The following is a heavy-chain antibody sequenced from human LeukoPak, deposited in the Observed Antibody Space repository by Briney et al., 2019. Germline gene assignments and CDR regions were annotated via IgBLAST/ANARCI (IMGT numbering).Heavy chain of an antibody. Sequence: SETLSLTCTVSGGSISSYYWSWIRQPPGKGLEWIGYIYYSGSTNYNPSLKSRVTISVDTSKNQFSLKLSSVAAADTAVYYCARAPSSSSWSVTWFDPWGQGTLVTVSS. CDR1: GGSISSYY. V-gene: IGHV4-59*01. CDR2: IYYSGST. D-gene: IGHD6-13*01. CDR3: ARAPSSSSWSVTWFDP. J-gene: IGHJ5*02.